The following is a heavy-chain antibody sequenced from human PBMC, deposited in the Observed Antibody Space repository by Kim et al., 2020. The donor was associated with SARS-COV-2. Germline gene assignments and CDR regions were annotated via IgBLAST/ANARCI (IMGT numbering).Heavy chain of an antibody. D-gene: IGHD2-21*02. J-gene: IGHJ6*02. CDR2: FDPEDRET. V-gene: IGHV1-24*01. CDR1: GFSHGDFS. CDR3: SRGLNYYSLDV. Sequence: ASVKVSCKVSGFSHGDFSIHWVRQAPGKGLEWMGTFDPEDRETIYAQEFQGRVSMTVDIATNTADMQLSRLRSDDTAVYYCSRGLNYYSLDVWGQGTTVAVS.